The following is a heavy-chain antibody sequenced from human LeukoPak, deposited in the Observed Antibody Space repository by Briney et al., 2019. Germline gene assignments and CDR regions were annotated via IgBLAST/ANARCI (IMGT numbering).Heavy chain of an antibody. CDR3: ARHSDWNDVFSFDY. Sequence: GESLQISCQGSGSRFTSYWIAWVRQMPGKGLEWMGIIYPGDSDTRYSPSFQGQVTISADKSISTAYLQWSSLKASDTAMYYCARHSDWNDVFSFDYWGQGTLATVSS. V-gene: IGHV5-51*01. D-gene: IGHD1-1*01. CDR1: GSRFTSYW. CDR2: IYPGDSDT. J-gene: IGHJ4*02.